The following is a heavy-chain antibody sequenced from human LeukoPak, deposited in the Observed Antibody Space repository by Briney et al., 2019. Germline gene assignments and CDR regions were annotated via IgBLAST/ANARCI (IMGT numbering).Heavy chain of an antibody. Sequence: EGSLRLSCAASGFTFSSYAMSWVRQAPGKGLEWVSAISGSGGSTYYADSVKGRFTISRDNSKNTLYLQMNSLRAEDTAVYYCAKDRTPYCSGGSCYFYWGQGTLVTVSS. CDR2: ISGSGGST. CDR3: AKDRTPYCSGGSCYFY. CDR1: GFTFSSYA. V-gene: IGHV3-23*01. J-gene: IGHJ4*02. D-gene: IGHD2-15*01.